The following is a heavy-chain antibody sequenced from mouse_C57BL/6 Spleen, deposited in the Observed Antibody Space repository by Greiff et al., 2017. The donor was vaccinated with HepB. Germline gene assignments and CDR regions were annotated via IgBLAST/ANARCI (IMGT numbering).Heavy chain of an antibody. Sequence: VQLVESGAELARPGASVKLSCKASGYTFTSYGISWVKQRTGQGLEWIGEIYPRSGNTYYNEKFKGKATLTADKSSSTAYMELRSLTSEDSAVYFCARGMVTTRYYFDYWGQGTTLTVSS. D-gene: IGHD2-10*02. CDR2: IYPRSGNT. J-gene: IGHJ2*01. CDR1: GYTFTSYG. CDR3: ARGMVTTRYYFDY. V-gene: IGHV1-81*01.